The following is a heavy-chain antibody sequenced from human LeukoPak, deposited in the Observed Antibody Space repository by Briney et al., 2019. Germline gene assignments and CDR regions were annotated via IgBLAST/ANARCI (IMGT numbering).Heavy chain of an antibody. CDR2: IIPIFGTA. Sequence: GSSVKVSCKASGGTFSSYAISWVRQAPGQGLEWMGRIIPIFGTANDAQKFQGRVTITTDESTSTAYMELSSLRSEDTAVYYCARDWSPNYDILTGLVAFDIWGQGTMVTVSS. V-gene: IGHV1-69*05. CDR1: GGTFSSYA. D-gene: IGHD3-9*01. CDR3: ARDWSPNYDILTGLVAFDI. J-gene: IGHJ3*02.